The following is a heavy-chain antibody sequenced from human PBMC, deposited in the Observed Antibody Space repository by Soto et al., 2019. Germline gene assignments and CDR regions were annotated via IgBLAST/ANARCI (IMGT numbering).Heavy chain of an antibody. Sequence: ASVKVFCNASRGTFSSYAITLVRQATGQGLERMRGIIPIFGTANYAQKFQGRVTITADESTSTAYMELSSLRSEDTAVYYCARVKDYYDSSGYYYRRRSEGLYYYYGMDVWGQGTTVTVSS. CDR2: IIPIFGTA. V-gene: IGHV1-69*13. CDR3: ARVKDYYDSSGYYYRRRSEGLYYYYGMDV. J-gene: IGHJ6*02. D-gene: IGHD3-22*01. CDR1: RGTFSSYA.